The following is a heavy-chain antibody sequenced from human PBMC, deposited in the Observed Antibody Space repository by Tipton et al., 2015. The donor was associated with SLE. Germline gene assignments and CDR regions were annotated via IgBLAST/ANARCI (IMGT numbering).Heavy chain of an antibody. V-gene: IGHV4-38-2*02. D-gene: IGHD1-1*01. CDR2: IYHRGTT. Sequence: TLSLTCTVSDYSITSGHYWGWVRQPPGKGLEWIGSIYHRGTTYYSPSLQSRVIISVDTSKNQFSLKLSSVTAADTAVYYCVAVNQFIQQQLPYWGQGTLVTVSS. J-gene: IGHJ4*02. CDR1: DYSITSGHY. CDR3: VAVNQFIQQQLPY.